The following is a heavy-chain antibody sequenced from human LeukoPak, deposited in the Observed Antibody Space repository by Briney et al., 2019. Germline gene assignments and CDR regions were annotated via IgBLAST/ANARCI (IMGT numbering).Heavy chain of an antibody. D-gene: IGHD6-19*01. CDR2: IYTSGST. V-gene: IGHV4-4*07. Sequence: SETLSLTCTVSGGSISSYYWSWIRQPAGKGLEWIGRIYTSGSTNYNPSLKSRVTMSVDTSKNQFSLKLSSVTAADTGVYYCARDGSGSGWSYYFDYWGQGTLVTVSS. CDR1: GGSISSYY. J-gene: IGHJ4*02. CDR3: ARDGSGSGWSYYFDY.